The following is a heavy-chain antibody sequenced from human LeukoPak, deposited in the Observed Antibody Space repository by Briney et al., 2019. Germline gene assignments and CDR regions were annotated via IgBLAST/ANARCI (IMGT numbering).Heavy chain of an antibody. V-gene: IGHV4-34*01. CDR3: ARGKRYCSGGSCYRNWFDP. J-gene: IGHJ5*02. D-gene: IGHD2-15*01. CDR2: INHSGST. CDR1: GRSFSDYS. Sequence: SETLSLTCAVYGRSFSDYSWSWIRQPPGKGLEWTGEINHSGSTNYNPSLKSRVTISVDTSKNQFSLKLSSVTAADTAVYYCARGKRYCSGGSCYRNWFDPWGQGTLVTVSS.